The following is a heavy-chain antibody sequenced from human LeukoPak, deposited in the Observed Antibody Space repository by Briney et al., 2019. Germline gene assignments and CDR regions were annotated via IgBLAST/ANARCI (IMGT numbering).Heavy chain of an antibody. D-gene: IGHD1-14*01. J-gene: IGHJ3*01. CDR3: VKPQLQGAFDV. CDR2: IYTGGTT. CDR1: GFTVSNSY. V-gene: IGHV3-53*01. Sequence: PGGSLRLSCAASGFTVSNSYMGWVRQAPGKGLEWVSIIYTGGTTYYVDSVKGRFTISRDNSKNTLYLQMNSLRAEDTAVYYCVKPQLQGAFDVWGQGTMVTVSS.